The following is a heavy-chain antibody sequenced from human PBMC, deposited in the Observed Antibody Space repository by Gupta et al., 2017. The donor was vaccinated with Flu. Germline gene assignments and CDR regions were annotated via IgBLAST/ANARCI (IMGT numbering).Heavy chain of an antibody. CDR3: ARRKEFRNDFYYYMDV. V-gene: IGHV3-7*01. D-gene: IGHD2-21*01. Sequence: YWMTWVRQAPGKGLEWVANIKEDGTEKKYADSVRGRFSISRDNARNSLYLQMNSLRDEDTAIYHCARRKEFRNDFYYYMDVWGTGTTGTVSS. CDR2: IKEDGTEK. CDR1: YW. J-gene: IGHJ6*03.